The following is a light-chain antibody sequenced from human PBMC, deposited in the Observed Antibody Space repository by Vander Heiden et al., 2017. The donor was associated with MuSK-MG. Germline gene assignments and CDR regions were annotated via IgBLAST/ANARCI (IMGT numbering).Light chain of an antibody. V-gene: IGKV1-9*01. CDR1: QGISSY. CDR2: AAS. CDR3: QQLNSYPRLT. Sequence: IQLTQSPSFLSASVGDRVTITCRASQGISSYLAWYQQKPGKAPKLLIYAASTLQSGVPSRFSGSGSGTEFTLTISSLQPEDFATYYCQQLNSYPRLTFGGWTKVEIK. J-gene: IGKJ4*01.